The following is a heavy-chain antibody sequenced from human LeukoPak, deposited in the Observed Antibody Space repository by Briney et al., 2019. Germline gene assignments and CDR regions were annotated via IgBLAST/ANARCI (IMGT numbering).Heavy chain of an antibody. CDR1: GGTFSSYA. J-gene: IGHJ5*02. CDR3: ARAGGGSSWYFGWVVSDNWFDP. CDR2: MNPNSGNT. V-gene: IGHV1-8*02. Sequence: ASVKVSCKASGGTFSSYAINWVRQATGQGLEWMGWMNPNSGNTGYAQKFQGRVTMTRNTSISTAYMELSSLRSEDTAVYYCARAGGGSSWYFGWVVSDNWFDPWGQGTLVTVSS. D-gene: IGHD6-13*01.